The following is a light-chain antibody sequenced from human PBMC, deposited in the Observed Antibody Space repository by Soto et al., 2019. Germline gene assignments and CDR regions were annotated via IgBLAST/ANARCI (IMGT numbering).Light chain of an antibody. Sequence: EIVLTQSPGTLSLSPGERAILSCRASQSVSSKYLAWYQQKPGQAPMLLILGASHRATGIPDSFSGSGSGTYFTLTISRLEPEDFAVYYCQQDGGSPPITFGQGTRLEIK. CDR2: GAS. CDR3: QQDGGSPPIT. V-gene: IGKV3-20*01. CDR1: QSVSSKY. J-gene: IGKJ5*01.